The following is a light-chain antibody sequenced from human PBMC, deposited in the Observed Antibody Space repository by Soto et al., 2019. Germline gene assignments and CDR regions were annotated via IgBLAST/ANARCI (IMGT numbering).Light chain of an antibody. CDR2: EVT. Sequence: QSALTQPASVSGSPGQSLTISCTGISSDVGSYNYVSWYQQHPGKAPKLIIFEVTNRPSGVSDRFSGSKSGNTASLTISGLQADDEADYYCGSYTTYRPYVFGSGTKVTVL. J-gene: IGLJ1*01. CDR1: SSDVGSYNY. CDR3: GSYTTYRPYV. V-gene: IGLV2-14*01.